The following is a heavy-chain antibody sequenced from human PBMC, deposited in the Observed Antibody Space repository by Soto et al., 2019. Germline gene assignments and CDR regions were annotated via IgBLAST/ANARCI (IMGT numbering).Heavy chain of an antibody. V-gene: IGHV4-59*01. J-gene: IGHJ4*02. Sequence: SETLSLTCTVSGGSISSNYWTWIRQPPGKGLEWIGYVYNSGSTNHNPSLKSRVTISEDTSKSQFSLKVNSMTAADTAVYYCARYRREAVAGYTLDNWGQGILVTVSS. D-gene: IGHD6-13*01. CDR3: ARYRREAVAGYTLDN. CDR1: GGSISSNY. CDR2: VYNSGST.